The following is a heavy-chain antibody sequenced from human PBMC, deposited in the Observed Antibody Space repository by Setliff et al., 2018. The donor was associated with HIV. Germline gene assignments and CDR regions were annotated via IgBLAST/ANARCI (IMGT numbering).Heavy chain of an antibody. J-gene: IGHJ3*01. V-gene: IGHV1-2*06. Sequence: ASVKVSCKPSGYTFTDYFLHWVRQAPGQGLEWIGRISPDNGAAEYAPKFQGRVRMTLDTSISTAYLEIPRLTSDDAAVYYCARPRVFDSFDVWGQGTMVTVSS. CDR1: GYTFTDYF. CDR3: ARPRVFDSFDV. CDR2: ISPDNGAA.